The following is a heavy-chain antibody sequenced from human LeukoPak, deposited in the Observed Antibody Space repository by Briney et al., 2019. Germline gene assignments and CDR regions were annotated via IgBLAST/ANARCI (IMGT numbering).Heavy chain of an antibody. CDR1: GGSISSYY. V-gene: IGHV4-59*01. Sequence: KSSETLSLTCTVSGGSISSYYWSWTRQPPGKGLEWIGYIYYSGSTNYNPSLKSRVTISVDTSKNQFSLKLSSVTAADTAVYYCARGSDPGIRDPLYYYYMDVWGKGTTVTVSS. CDR3: ARGSDPGIRDPLYYYYMDV. D-gene: IGHD2-21*02. CDR2: IYYSGST. J-gene: IGHJ6*03.